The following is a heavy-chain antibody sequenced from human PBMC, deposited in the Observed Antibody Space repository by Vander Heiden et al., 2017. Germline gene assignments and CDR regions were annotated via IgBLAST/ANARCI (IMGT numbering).Heavy chain of an antibody. J-gene: IGHJ4*02. Sequence: QVQLVGSGGGVVQSGRSLRLSCAASGFTFKTYGMHWVRQAPGKGLEWLAIIWYDGNTKDYADSVKGRFTISRDNSKNTLYLEMSSLRVEDTAIYYCARAGSDIAVAGPFDFWGQGTLVTVSS. CDR1: GFTFKTYG. V-gene: IGHV3-33*01. CDR3: ARAGSDIAVAGPFDF. CDR2: IWYDGNTK. D-gene: IGHD6-19*01.